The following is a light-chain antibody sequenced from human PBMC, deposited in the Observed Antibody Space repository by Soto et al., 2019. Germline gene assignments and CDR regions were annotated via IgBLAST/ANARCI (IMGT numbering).Light chain of an antibody. J-gene: IGKJ1*01. CDR2: AAS. V-gene: IGKV1-9*01. CDR1: QGVSSY. Sequence: GASASLSCSASQGVSSYLAWYQQKPGQAPKLLIYAASTLPTGVPSRFSGSGSGTEFTLTISSLQPDDFATYYCQQFKDYLWTFGQRTMVDIK. CDR3: QQFKDYLWT.